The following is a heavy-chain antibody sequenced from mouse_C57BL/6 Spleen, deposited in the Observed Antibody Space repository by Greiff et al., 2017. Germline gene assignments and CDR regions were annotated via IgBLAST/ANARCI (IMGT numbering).Heavy chain of an antibody. J-gene: IGHJ1*03. D-gene: IGHD2-4*01. CDR3: AGVGLRRGGYWYYDV. CDR1: GYTFTTYP. Sequence: QVQLQQSGAELVKPGASVKMSCKASGYTFTTYPIEWMKQNHGKSLAWIGNFHPYNDDPKYNEKFKGKATLTVEKSSSSVYLELSRLTSDDSAVYDGAGVGLRRGGYWYYDVWGTGTTVTVSS. CDR2: FHPYNDDP. V-gene: IGHV1-47*01.